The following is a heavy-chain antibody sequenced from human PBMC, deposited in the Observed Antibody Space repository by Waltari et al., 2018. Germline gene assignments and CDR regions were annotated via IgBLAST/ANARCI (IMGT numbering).Heavy chain of an antibody. D-gene: IGHD3-10*01. V-gene: IGHV3-48*04. CDR1: GFTFSTYS. CDR2: IVIIISTI. CDR3: VRGYYGSDYFDY. J-gene: IGHJ4*02. Sequence: EVQLVESGGGLTRPGESLRLSCAASGFTFSTYSMNWVRQAPGTGLKFISYIVIIISTIAYADSVKGRFTISRDNAKNSLYLQMNSLRVEDTAVYYCVRGYYGSDYFDYWGQGTLVTVPS.